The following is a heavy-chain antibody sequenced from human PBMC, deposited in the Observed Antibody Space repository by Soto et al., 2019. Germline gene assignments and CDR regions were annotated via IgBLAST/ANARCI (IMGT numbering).Heavy chain of an antibody. D-gene: IGHD6-25*01. J-gene: IGHJ4*02. Sequence: QVQLQQWGAGLLKPSETLSLTCAVYGGSFSGYYWSWIRQPPGKGLEWIGEINHSGSTNYNPSLKSRVTISVDTSKNQCSLKLSSVTAADTAVYYCARDGIAAINFDYWGQGTLVTVSS. CDR3: ARDGIAAINFDY. CDR2: INHSGST. V-gene: IGHV4-34*01. CDR1: GGSFSGYY.